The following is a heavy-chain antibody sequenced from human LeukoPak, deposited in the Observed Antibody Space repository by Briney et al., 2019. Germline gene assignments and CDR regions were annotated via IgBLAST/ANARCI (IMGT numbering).Heavy chain of an antibody. Sequence: GGSLRLSCATSGFTLSSYSMNWVRQAPGKGLEWVSYISSGSTTIYYADSVKGRFTISRDNAKNSLYLQMNGLRAEDTAVYYCARDVEQWLVRVYYFDYWGQGTLVTASS. J-gene: IGHJ4*02. CDR3: ARDVEQWLVRVYYFDY. CDR2: ISSGSTTI. D-gene: IGHD6-19*01. V-gene: IGHV3-48*01. CDR1: GFTLSSYS.